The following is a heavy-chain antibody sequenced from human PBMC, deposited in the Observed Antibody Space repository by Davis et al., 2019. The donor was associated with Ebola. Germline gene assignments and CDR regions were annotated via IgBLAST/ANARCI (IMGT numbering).Heavy chain of an antibody. V-gene: IGHV3-23*01. J-gene: IGHJ3*02. Sequence: PGGSLRLSCAASGFTFSTYTMNWVRRAPGKGLEWVSGIFGGSNGAYYSDSVKGRFTISRDNSKNTLYLQMNGLRVEDTAIYYCAKDTSNIWFDIWGQGTNVTVSS. CDR2: IFGGSNGA. CDR1: GFTFSTYT. CDR3: AKDTSNIWFDI. D-gene: IGHD1-26*01.